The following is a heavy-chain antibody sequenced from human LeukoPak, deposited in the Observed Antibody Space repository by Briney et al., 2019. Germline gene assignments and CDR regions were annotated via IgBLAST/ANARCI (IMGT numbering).Heavy chain of an antibody. D-gene: IGHD3-3*01. J-gene: IGHJ5*02. CDR1: GVFISSSNSY. CDR3: ARGWYDFWSGKGDWFDP. Sequence: SETLSLTCTVSGVFISSSNSYWGWIRQPPGKGLEWIGSIYYSGNTYYNASLKSQVSISIDTSKNQFSLRLTSVTAADTAVYYCARGWYDFWSGKGDWFDPWGQGTLVTVSS. V-gene: IGHV4-39*01. CDR2: IYYSGNT.